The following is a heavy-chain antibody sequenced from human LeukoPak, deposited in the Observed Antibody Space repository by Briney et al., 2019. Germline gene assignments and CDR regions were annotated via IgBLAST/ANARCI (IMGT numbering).Heavy chain of an antibody. CDR1: GFTFSSYA. J-gene: IGHJ6*02. CDR2: ISGSGGST. CDR3: AKDFGIVVVPADKAAGAHGMDV. D-gene: IGHD2-2*01. V-gene: IGHV3-23*01. Sequence: AGGSLRLSCAASGFTFSSYAMSWVRQAPGKGLEWVSAISGSGGSTYYADSMKGRFTISRDNSKNTLYLQMNSLRAEDTAVYYCAKDFGIVVVPADKAAGAHGMDVWGQGTTVTVSS.